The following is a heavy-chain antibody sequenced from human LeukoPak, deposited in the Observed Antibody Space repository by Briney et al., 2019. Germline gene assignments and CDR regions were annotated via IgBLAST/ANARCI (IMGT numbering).Heavy chain of an antibody. CDR2: INPNSGGT. J-gene: IGHJ5*02. CDR3: ARGRNIRITMVRGVISWFDP. D-gene: IGHD3-10*01. Sequence: GASVKVSFKASGYTFTCYYMHWVRQAPGQGLEWMGWINPNSGGTNYAQKFQGRVAMTRDTSISTAYMELSRLRSDDTAVYYCARGRNIRITMVRGVISWFDPWGQGTLVTVSS. V-gene: IGHV1-2*02. CDR1: GYTFTCYY.